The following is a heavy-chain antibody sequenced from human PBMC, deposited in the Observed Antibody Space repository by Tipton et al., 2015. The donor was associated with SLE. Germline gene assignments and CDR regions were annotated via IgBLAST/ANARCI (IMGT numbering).Heavy chain of an antibody. Sequence: AVSGFTFSSSAMNWVRQAPGKGLEWVSTISGSGVTTYYADSVRGRFAISRDISKNTLFLQMNSLRAEDTAVYYCAKGYYNSDYWGQGTLVTVSS. D-gene: IGHD2-8*01. CDR2: ISGSGVTT. V-gene: IGHV3-23*01. CDR3: AKGYYNSDY. J-gene: IGHJ4*02. CDR1: GFTFSSSA.